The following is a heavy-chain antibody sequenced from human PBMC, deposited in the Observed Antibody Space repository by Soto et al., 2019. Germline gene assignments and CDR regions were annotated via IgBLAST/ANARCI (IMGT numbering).Heavy chain of an antibody. D-gene: IGHD1-26*01. CDR2: TYSGGTT. Sequence: LRLSCAASGFTVSSYNMIWVRQAPVKGLEWVSVTYSGGTTQYADSVKGRFTVSRDNSKNTLYLQMSSLRDEDTAVYYCARKLSGAVQGWAYGMDVWGRGTTVTVSS. CDR3: ARKLSGAVQGWAYGMDV. CDR1: GFTVSSYN. J-gene: IGHJ6*02. V-gene: IGHV3-53*01.